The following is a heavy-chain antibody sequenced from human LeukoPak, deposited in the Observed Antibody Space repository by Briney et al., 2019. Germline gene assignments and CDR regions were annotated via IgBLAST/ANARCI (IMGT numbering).Heavy chain of an antibody. CDR1: GFTLSSYA. J-gene: IGHJ4*02. CDR3: AKAPVTTCSGAYCYPFDY. D-gene: IGHD2-21*01. V-gene: IGHV3-23*01. CDR2: ISVSGNT. Sequence: GGTLRLSCAASGFTLSSYAMSWVRQAPGKGLEWVSAISVSGNTYHADSVKGRLTISRDSSKNTLYLQMNRLRAEDAAVYYCAKAPVTTCSGAYCYPFDYWGQGTLVTVSS.